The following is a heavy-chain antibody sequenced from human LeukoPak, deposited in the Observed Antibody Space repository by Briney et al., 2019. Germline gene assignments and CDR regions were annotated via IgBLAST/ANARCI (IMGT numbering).Heavy chain of an antibody. D-gene: IGHD4-23*01. J-gene: IGHJ5*02. Sequence: GGSPRLSCAASGFTFSDYYMSWIRQAPGKGLEWVSYISSSGSTIYYADSVKGRFTISRDNAKNSLYLQMNSLRAEDTAVYYCARDPVSYGGNSGFGWFDPWGQGTLVTVSS. CDR1: GFTFSDYY. CDR3: ARDPVSYGGNSGFGWFDP. V-gene: IGHV3-11*01. CDR2: ISSSGSTI.